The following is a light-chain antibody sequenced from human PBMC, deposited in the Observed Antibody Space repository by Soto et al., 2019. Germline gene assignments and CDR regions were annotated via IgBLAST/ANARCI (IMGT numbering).Light chain of an antibody. Sequence: EIVVTQSPGTLSLSLGERATLSCRASQSVSSSYLAWYQQKPGQAPRLLIYGTSNMASGIPDRFSGSGSGTDFSLTISRMEPEDCGVDYCQHYGSSPPDTFGQGTKVEIK. J-gene: IGKJ2*01. CDR3: QHYGSSPPDT. V-gene: IGKV3-20*01. CDR1: QSVSSSY. CDR2: GTS.